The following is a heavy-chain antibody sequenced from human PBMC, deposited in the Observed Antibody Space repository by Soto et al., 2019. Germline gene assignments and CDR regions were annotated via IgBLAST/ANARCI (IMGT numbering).Heavy chain of an antibody. CDR3: TRHLVDS. Sequence: EVQLVESGGGLVQPGGSLKLSCAASGFTFIGSAMHWVRQASGKGLEWVGRIRSKANSYATAYAASVKGRFTISRDDSKNTAYLQMNSLKTEDTAVYYCTRHLVDSWGQGTLVTVSS. V-gene: IGHV3-73*01. CDR1: GFTFIGSA. CDR2: IRSKANSYAT. J-gene: IGHJ4*02.